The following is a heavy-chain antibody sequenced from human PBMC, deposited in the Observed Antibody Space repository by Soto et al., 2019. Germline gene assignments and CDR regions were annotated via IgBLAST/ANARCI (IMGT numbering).Heavy chain of an antibody. J-gene: IGHJ6*03. CDR3: ARGYCSGGSCRADYYYYYMDV. Sequence: ASVKVSCKASGYTFTGYYMHWVRQAPGQGLEWMGWINPNSGGTNYAQKFQGWVTMTRDTSISTAYMELSRLRSDDTAVYYCARGYCSGGSCRADYYYYYMDVWGKGTTVTVSS. D-gene: IGHD2-15*01. V-gene: IGHV1-2*04. CDR2: INPNSGGT. CDR1: GYTFTGYY.